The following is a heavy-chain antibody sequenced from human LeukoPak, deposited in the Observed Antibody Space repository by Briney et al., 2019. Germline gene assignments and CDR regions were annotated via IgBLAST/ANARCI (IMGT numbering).Heavy chain of an antibody. J-gene: IGHJ4*02. D-gene: IGHD6-13*01. CDR3: ARGGPYSSSWYGY. CDR2: INHSGST. Sequence: SETLSLTCAVYGGSFSGYYWSWIRQPPGKGLEWIGEINHSGSTNYNPSLKSRVTISVDTSKNQFSPKLSSVTAADTAVYYCARGGPYSSSWYGYWGQGTLVTVSS. CDR1: GGSFSGYY. V-gene: IGHV4-34*01.